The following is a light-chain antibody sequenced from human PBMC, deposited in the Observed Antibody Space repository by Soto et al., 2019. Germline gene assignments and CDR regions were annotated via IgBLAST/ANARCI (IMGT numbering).Light chain of an antibody. CDR1: QSVSSN. Sequence: IVLTQSPATLSLTTGERATLSCRASQSVSSNLAWYQQKPGQAPRLLIYGAFTRATGIPARFSGTGSGTEFTLTISSLQSEDFALYYCQQYNDWPLTFGQGSNV. J-gene: IGKJ1*01. CDR2: GAF. CDR3: QQYNDWPLT. V-gene: IGKV3-15*01.